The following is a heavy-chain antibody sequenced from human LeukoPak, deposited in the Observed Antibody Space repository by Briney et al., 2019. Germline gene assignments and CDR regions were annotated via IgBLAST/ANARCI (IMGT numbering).Heavy chain of an antibody. CDR1: GGSISGYL. Sequence: PSETLSLTCTVSGGSISGYLWSWIRQPAGKGLEWVGRTFDSGSTSYNPSLESRVTMSVDTPKNQFSLRLSSVTAADTAVYYCAREGSSWYGYFDYWGQGTLVTVSS. J-gene: IGHJ4*02. V-gene: IGHV4-4*07. CDR2: TFDSGST. D-gene: IGHD6-13*01. CDR3: AREGSSWYGYFDY.